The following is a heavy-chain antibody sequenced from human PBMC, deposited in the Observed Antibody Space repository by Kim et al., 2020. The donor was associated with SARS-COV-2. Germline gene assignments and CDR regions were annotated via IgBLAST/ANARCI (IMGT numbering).Heavy chain of an antibody. D-gene: IGHD6-13*01. CDR2: T. J-gene: IGHJ4*02. V-gene: IGHV3-66*01. CDR3: ARDSLAAAYDY. Sequence: TYYADSVKGRFTISRANSKNPLYLQMNSLRAEDTAVYYCARDSLAAAYDYWGQGTLVTVSS.